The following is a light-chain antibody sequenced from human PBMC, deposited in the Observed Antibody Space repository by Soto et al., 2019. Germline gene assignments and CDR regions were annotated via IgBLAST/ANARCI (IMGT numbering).Light chain of an antibody. J-gene: IGLJ1*01. Sequence: QSLRTQPPSVSAAPGHKVTISCSGSSSNIGGNSVSWYQQLPGSAPKLLIYDDNKRPSGIPDRFSGSKSGTSATLGITGFQTGDEADYYCGSWDSSLSAYVFGTGTKVTVL. V-gene: IGLV1-51*01. CDR2: DDN. CDR1: SSNIGGNS. CDR3: GSWDSSLSAYV.